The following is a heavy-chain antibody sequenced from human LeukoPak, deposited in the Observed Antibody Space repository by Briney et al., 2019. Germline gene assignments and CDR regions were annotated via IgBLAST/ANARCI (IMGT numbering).Heavy chain of an antibody. J-gene: IGHJ5*02. CDR1: GYTFSDYY. V-gene: IGHV1-46*01. Sequence: ASVKVSCKASGYTFSDYYMHWVRQAPGQGLEWMGVINPSGGSTRYAQKFQGRVTMTRDMSTSTVDMELSSLRPEDTAVYYCARDGCSSTTNCDENNWFDPWGQGTLVIVSS. D-gene: IGHD2/OR15-2a*01. CDR2: INPSGGST. CDR3: ARDGCSSTTNCDENNWFDP.